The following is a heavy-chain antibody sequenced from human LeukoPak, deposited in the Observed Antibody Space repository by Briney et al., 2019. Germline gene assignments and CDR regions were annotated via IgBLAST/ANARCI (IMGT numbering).Heavy chain of an antibody. Sequence: GGSLRLSCAASGFTFDDYAMHWVRQAPGKGLEWVSGISWNSGSIGYADSVKGRFTISRDNAENSLYLQMNSLRAEDTALYYCAKGGDYSYYYYGMDVWGQGTTVTVSS. D-gene: IGHD2-21*02. CDR1: GFTFDDYA. CDR3: AKGGDYSYYYYGMDV. V-gene: IGHV3-9*01. J-gene: IGHJ6*02. CDR2: ISWNSGSI.